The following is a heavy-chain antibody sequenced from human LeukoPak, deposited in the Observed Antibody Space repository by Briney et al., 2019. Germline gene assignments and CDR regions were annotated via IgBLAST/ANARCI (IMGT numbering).Heavy chain of an antibody. CDR2: IYTSGST. CDR1: GGSISSYY. J-gene: IGHJ5*02. D-gene: IGHD3-10*01. CDR3: ARDLEHGHYYGSGSYSLSYNWFDP. V-gene: IGHV4-4*07. Sequence: SETLSLTCTVSGGSISSYYGSWIRQPAGKGLEWIGRIYTSGSTNYNPSLKSRVTMSVDTSKNQFSLKLSSVTAADTAVYYCARDLEHGHYYGSGSYSLSYNWFDPWGQGNLVTVSS.